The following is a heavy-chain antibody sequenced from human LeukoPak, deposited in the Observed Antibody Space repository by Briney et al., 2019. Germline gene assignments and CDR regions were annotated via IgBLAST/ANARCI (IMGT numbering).Heavy chain of an antibody. CDR3: AKDYYDSRLSGMDV. Sequence: GGSLRLSCAASGFTFSSYGMHWVRQAPGKGLEWVAVISYDGSNKYYADSVKGRFTISRDNSKNTLYLQMSSLRAEDTAVYYCAKDYYDSRLSGMDVWGQGTTVTVSS. J-gene: IGHJ6*02. D-gene: IGHD3-22*01. CDR1: GFTFSSYG. V-gene: IGHV3-30*18. CDR2: ISYDGSNK.